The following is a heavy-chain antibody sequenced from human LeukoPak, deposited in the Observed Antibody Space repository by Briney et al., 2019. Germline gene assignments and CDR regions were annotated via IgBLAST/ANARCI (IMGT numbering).Heavy chain of an antibody. J-gene: IGHJ4*02. CDR1: GGSISSGGYS. V-gene: IGHV4-30-2*01. Sequence: SQTLSLTCAVSGGSISSGGYSWSWIRQPPGEGLEWIGYIYQNGNTYYNPSLKSRVTISVDRSKNQFSLNLSSVTAADTAVYYCGRGGIAAAASGIDYWGQGTLVAVSS. CDR3: GRGGIAAAASGIDY. CDR2: IYQNGNT. D-gene: IGHD6-13*01.